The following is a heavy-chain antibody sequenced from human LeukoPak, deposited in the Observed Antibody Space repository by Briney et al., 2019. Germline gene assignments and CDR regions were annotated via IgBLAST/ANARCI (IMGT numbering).Heavy chain of an antibody. CDR3: ASGSSSWYREFLLDY. CDR2: ISYDGSNK. V-gene: IGHV3-30-3*01. CDR1: GFTFSSYA. J-gene: IGHJ4*02. Sequence: GGSLRLSCAASGFTFSSYAMHWVRQAPGKRLEWVAVISYDGSNKYYADSVKGRFTISRDNSKNTLYLQMNSLRAEDTAVYYCASGSSSWYREFLLDYWGQGTLVTVSS. D-gene: IGHD6-13*01.